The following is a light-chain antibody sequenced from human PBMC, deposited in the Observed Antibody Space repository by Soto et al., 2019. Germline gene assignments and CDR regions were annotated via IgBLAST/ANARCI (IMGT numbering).Light chain of an antibody. Sequence: DIQMTQSPSTLSASVGDRVTITCRASQSISSWLAWYQQKPGIAPNLLIYKASSLESGVPSRFSGSGSGTEFTLTISSLQPDDFATYYCQQYNSYPITFGQGTRLEIK. V-gene: IGKV1-5*03. CDR2: KAS. J-gene: IGKJ5*01. CDR1: QSISSW. CDR3: QQYNSYPIT.